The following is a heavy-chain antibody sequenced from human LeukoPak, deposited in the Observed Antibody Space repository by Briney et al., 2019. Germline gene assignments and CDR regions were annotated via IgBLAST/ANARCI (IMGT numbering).Heavy chain of an antibody. J-gene: IGHJ3*02. CDR2: IRNKVKSYTT. CDR3: SREGSSSKWSAFDI. CDR1: GFTFSDYL. V-gene: IGHV3-72*01. D-gene: IGHD4-11*01. Sequence: GGSLRLSCAASGFTFSDYLMDWVRQAPGKGLEWIGRIRNKVKSYTTEYAASVKGRFTISRDDSKNTLYLQMNSLKIEDTAVYYCSREGSSSKWSAFDIWGQGTMVTVSS.